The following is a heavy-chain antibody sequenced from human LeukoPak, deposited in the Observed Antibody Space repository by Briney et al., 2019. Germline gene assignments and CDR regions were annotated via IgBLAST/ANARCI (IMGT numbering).Heavy chain of an antibody. CDR2: IWYDGSNK. V-gene: IGHV3-33*06. D-gene: IGHD6-13*01. J-gene: IGHJ4*02. CDR3: AKLKGIAAAPLSDY. Sequence: GGSLRLSCAASGFTFSSYGVHWVRQAPGKGLQWVAVIWYDGSNKYYADSVKGRFTISRDNSKNTLYLQMNSLRAEDTAVYYCAKLKGIAAAPLSDYWGQGTLVTVSS. CDR1: GFTFSSYG.